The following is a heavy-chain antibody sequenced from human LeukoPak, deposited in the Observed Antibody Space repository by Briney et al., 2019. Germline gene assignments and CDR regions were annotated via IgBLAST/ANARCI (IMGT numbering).Heavy chain of an antibody. Sequence: PSETLSLTCTVSGGSIDSYYWSWIRQPPGKGLEWIGYIYYSGSTNYNPSLKSRVTISVDTSKNQFSLKLSSVTAADTALYYCARGRGSPDYWGQGSLVIVSA. CDR3: ARGRGSPDY. V-gene: IGHV4-59*01. CDR1: GGSIDSYY. D-gene: IGHD6-13*01. CDR2: IYYSGST. J-gene: IGHJ4*02.